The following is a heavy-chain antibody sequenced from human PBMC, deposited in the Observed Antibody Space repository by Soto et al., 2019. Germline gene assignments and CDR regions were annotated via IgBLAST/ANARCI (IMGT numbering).Heavy chain of an antibody. Sequence: SETMYLICTVSGAPNSSHSCHLGCIRLPTGKGLEWIASIKYSGTTFYNPSLKSRVTLSVDTSKNQFALKLSSVTAAETAVYYCARHGITGSYYDAFDIWGQGTMVS. CDR2: IKYSGTT. D-gene: IGHD1-26*01. CDR1: GAPNSSHSCH. J-gene: IGHJ3*02. V-gene: IGHV4-39*01. CDR3: ARHGITGSYYDAFDI.